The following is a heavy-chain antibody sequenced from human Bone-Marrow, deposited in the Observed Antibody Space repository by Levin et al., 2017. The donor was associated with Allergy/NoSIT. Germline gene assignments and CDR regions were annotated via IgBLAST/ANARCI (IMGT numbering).Heavy chain of an antibody. V-gene: IGHV4-30-4*01. J-gene: IGHJ3*02. CDR3: GRESGYTILTASRPARI. Sequence: PSETLSLTCTVSGGSVSSGDYYWTWIRQPPGQGLLWCGLLWFLGLPFSPPSLPRRITISVDTAKNQFSLQLRSVTVADTAVYYCGRESGYTILTASRPARIWGQGTLVTVSS. CDR2: LWFLGLP. D-gene: IGHD2-21*02. CDR1: GGSVSSGDYY.